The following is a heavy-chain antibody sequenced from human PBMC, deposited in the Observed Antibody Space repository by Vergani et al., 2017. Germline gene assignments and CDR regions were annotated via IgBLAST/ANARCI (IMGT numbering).Heavy chain of an antibody. V-gene: IGHV4-31*03. CDR2: IYYSGST. CDR1: GGSISSGGYY. CDR3: AGLRKRAAGVATMGLGWFDP. Sequence: QVQLQESGPGLVKPSQTLSLTCTVSGGSISSGGYYWSWIRQHPGKGLEWIGYIYYSGSTYHNPSLKSRVTISVDTSKNQFSLKLSSVTAADTAVYYCAGLRKRAAGVATMGLGWFDPWGQGTLVTVSS. D-gene: IGHD5-12*01. J-gene: IGHJ5*02.